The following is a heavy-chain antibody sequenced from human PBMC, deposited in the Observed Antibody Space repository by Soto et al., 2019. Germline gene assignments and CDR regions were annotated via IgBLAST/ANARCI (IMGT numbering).Heavy chain of an antibody. D-gene: IGHD3-10*01. V-gene: IGHV3-30*18. Sequence: GGSLRLSCAASGFTFSSYGMHWVRQAPGKGLEWVAVISYDGSNKYYADSVKGRFTISRDNSKNTLYLQMNSLRAEDTAVYYCAKEGTMVRGVMLGIYYYYYGMDVWGQGTTVTAP. CDR1: GFTFSSYG. CDR2: ISYDGSNK. J-gene: IGHJ6*02. CDR3: AKEGTMVRGVMLGIYYYYYGMDV.